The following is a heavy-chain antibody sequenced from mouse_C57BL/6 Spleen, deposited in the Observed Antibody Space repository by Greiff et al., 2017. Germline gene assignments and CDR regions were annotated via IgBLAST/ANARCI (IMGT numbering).Heavy chain of an antibody. Sequence: EVQLQQSGPGLVKPSQSLSLTCSVTGYSITSGYYWNWIRQFPGNKPEWMGYISDDGSNNYNPSLKNRISITRDTSTNQFFLKLNSVTTEDTATYYCAREHYDYGGFAYWCQGTLVTVSA. CDR2: ISDDGSN. V-gene: IGHV3-6*01. CDR1: GYSITSGYY. J-gene: IGHJ3*01. D-gene: IGHD2-4*01. CDR3: AREHYDYGGFAY.